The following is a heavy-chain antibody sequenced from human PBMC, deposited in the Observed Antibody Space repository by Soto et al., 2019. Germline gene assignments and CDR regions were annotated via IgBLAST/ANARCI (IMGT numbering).Heavy chain of an antibody. Sequence: PGESLKISCKGPGYSFTSYWISWVRQMPGKGLEWMGRIDPSDSYTNYSPSFQGHVTISADKSISTAYLQWSSLKASDTAMYYCARHAGVTVTTYYYGMDVSGQGTTVTVSS. D-gene: IGHD4-17*01. CDR2: IDPSDSYT. CDR3: ARHAGVTVTTYYYGMDV. CDR1: GYSFTSYW. J-gene: IGHJ6*02. V-gene: IGHV5-10-1*01.